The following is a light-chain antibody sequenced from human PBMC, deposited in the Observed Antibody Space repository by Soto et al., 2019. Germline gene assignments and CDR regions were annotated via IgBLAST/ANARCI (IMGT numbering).Light chain of an antibody. CDR3: MQSLHLPT. V-gene: IGKV2D-29*01. Sequence: DIVMTQTPLSLSVTPGQPAFISCKSNQSLLHGGGRTYLYWYLQKPAQPPQPLIYEVSNRFSGXPXTFSGSGSGTEFTLKISRVEAEDIGVYYCMQSLHLPTFGGGTKVEI. CDR2: EVS. CDR1: QSLLHGGGRTY. J-gene: IGKJ4*01.